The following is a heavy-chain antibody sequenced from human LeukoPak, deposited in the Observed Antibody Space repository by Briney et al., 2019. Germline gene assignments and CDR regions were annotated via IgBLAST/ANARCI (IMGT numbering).Heavy chain of an antibody. CDR2: ISTSSSYI. Sequence: GGSLRLSCAASGFTFSTYSMNWVRQAPGKGLEWVSSISTSSSYIYYADSVKGRFTISRDNAKKSVYLQMNSLRVEDTAVYYCARDAAVQQLGYYYYYMDVWGKGTTVTASS. CDR1: GFTFSTYS. V-gene: IGHV3-21*01. CDR3: ARDAAVQQLGYYYYYMDV. J-gene: IGHJ6*03. D-gene: IGHD6-13*01.